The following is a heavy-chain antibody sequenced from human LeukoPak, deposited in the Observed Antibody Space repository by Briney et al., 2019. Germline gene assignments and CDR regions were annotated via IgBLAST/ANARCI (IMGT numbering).Heavy chain of an antibody. CDR3: ARAYCSGGSCYSGFDY. D-gene: IGHD2-15*01. Sequence: PSETLSLTCAVSGGSISSYYWSWIRQPAGKGLEWIGRIYTSGSTNYNPSLKSRVTMSVDTSKNQFSLKLNSVTAAGTAVYYCARAYCSGGSCYSGFDYWGQGTLVTVSS. J-gene: IGHJ4*02. CDR2: IYTSGST. CDR1: GGSISSYY. V-gene: IGHV4-4*07.